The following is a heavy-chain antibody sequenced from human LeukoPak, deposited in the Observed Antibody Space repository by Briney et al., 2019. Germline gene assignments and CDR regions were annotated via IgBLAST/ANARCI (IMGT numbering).Heavy chain of an antibody. CDR1: GASISSYY. D-gene: IGHD2-21*01. Sequence: SETPSLTCTVSGASISSYYWSWVRQPPGKGLEWIAYIYYSGNTKYNPSLKSRVTISVDTSKNQVSLKMSSVTAADTAVYYCARLVAYCAGDCLEYWGQGTLVTVSS. V-gene: IGHV4-59*08. CDR2: IYYSGNT. CDR3: ARLVAYCAGDCLEY. J-gene: IGHJ4*02.